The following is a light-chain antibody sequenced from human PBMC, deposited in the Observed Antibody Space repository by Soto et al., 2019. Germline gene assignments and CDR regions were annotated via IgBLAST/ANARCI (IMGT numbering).Light chain of an antibody. CDR3: QQYYNTPLT. V-gene: IGKV4-1*01. J-gene: IGKJ4*01. CDR2: WAS. CDR1: QSVLYSSNNKNY. Sequence: DIVMTQSPDSLPVSLGERATINCKSSQSVLYSSNNKNYLAWYQQKPGQPPKLLIYWASTRESGVPDRFSGSGSGTDSTLTISSLQAEDVAVYFCQQYYNTPLTFGGGTKVDIK.